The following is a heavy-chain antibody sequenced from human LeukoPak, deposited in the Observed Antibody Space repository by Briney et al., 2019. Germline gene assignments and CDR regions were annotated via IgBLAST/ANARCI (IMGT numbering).Heavy chain of an antibody. V-gene: IGHV3-48*03. CDR2: ISSSGSTI. D-gene: IGHD4-17*01. CDR3: AREGHYGDYIFDY. Sequence: GRSLRLSCAASGFTFSSYEMNWVRQAPGKGLERVSYISSSGSTIYYADSVKGRFTISRDNAKNSLYLQMNSLRAEDTAVYYCAREGHYGDYIFDYWGQGTLVTVSS. J-gene: IGHJ4*02. CDR1: GFTFSSYE.